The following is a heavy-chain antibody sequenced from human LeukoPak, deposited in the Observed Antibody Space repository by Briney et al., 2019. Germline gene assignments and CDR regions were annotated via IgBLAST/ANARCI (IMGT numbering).Heavy chain of an antibody. Sequence: GASVKVSCKASGYIFTTYAMHWVRQAPGQGLEWMGWINTNTGNPTYAQGFTGRFVCSLDTSVSTAYLQISSLKAEDTAVYYCATEGASGSRWYFDLWGRGTLVTVSS. CDR3: ATEGASGSRWYFDL. J-gene: IGHJ2*01. D-gene: IGHD3-10*01. CDR1: GYIFTTYA. CDR2: INTNTGNP. V-gene: IGHV7-4-1*02.